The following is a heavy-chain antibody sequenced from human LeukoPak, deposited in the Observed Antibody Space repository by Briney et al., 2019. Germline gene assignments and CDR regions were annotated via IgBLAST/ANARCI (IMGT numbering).Heavy chain of an antibody. V-gene: IGHV4-34*01. Sequence: ETLSLTCAVYRGSFSGYYWSWLRPPPGKGLEWMGEINHSGSTNYNPSLKSRVTISVDTSKNQFSLKLSSVTAADTAVYYCARGPRWLVSRTKYDYWGQGTLVTVSS. D-gene: IGHD6-19*01. J-gene: IGHJ4*02. CDR2: INHSGST. CDR3: ARGPRWLVSRTKYDY. CDR1: RGSFSGYY.